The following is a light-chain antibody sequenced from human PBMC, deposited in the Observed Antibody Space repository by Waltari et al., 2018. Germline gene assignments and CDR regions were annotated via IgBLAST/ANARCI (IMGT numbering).Light chain of an antibody. CDR3: QTWGTGIQL. CDR2: LNSDGHN. Sequence: QLVLTQSPSASAFLGDSVKLTSTLSSWHSSPAIAWHQQRPEKGHRFLMKLNSDGHNIKGDVIPARFSGSGSGAERYFSISRLQSEDEADYSCQTWGTGIQLFGGGTKLTVL. V-gene: IGLV4-69*01. J-gene: IGLJ2*01. CDR1: SWHSSPA.